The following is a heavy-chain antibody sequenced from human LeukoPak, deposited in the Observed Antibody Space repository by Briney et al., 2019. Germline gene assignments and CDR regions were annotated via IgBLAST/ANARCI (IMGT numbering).Heavy chain of an antibody. V-gene: IGHV1-8*01. Sequence: ASVKVSCTASGYTFTSYGINWVRQATGQGLEWMGWMTPNSGNTGYAQKFQGRVTMTRNTSISTAYMELSSLRSEDTAVYYCARLSSGWQLGVDYWGQGTLVTVSS. CDR1: GYTFTSYG. CDR3: ARLSSGWQLGVDY. D-gene: IGHD6-19*01. J-gene: IGHJ4*02. CDR2: MTPNSGNT.